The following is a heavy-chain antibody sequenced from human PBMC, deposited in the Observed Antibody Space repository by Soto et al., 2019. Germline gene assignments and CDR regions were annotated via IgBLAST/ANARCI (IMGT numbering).Heavy chain of an antibody. V-gene: IGHV3-23*01. CDR1: GFTFSSYA. CDR2: ISGSGGST. J-gene: IGHJ4*02. CDR3: AKDLLNSYGLGYFDY. D-gene: IGHD5-18*01. Sequence: EVQLLESGGGLVQPGGSLRLSCAASGFTFSSYAMSWVRQAPGKGLEWVSAISGSGGSTYYADSVKGRFTISSDNSKNTLYLQMNSLRAEDTAVYYCAKDLLNSYGLGYFDYWGQGTLVTVSS.